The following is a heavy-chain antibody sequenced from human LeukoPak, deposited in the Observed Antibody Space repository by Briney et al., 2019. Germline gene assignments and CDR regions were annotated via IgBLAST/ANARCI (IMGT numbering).Heavy chain of an antibody. CDR3: ARDYTGYFP. CDR1: GFTLSSYW. V-gene: IGHV3-7*03. J-gene: IGHJ5*02. Sequence: PGGSLRLSCEASGFTLSSYWMSWVRQAPGKGLEWVANIKTDGSEKYYVDSVKGRFTTSRDNAKNSLYLQMNSLRAEGTAVYYCARDYTGYFPWGQGTLVIVSS. CDR2: IKTDGSEK. D-gene: IGHD3-9*01.